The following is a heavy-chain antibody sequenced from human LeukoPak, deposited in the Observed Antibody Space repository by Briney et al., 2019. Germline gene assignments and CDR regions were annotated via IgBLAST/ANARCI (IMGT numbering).Heavy chain of an antibody. Sequence: GGSLRLSCAASGFTFSRYWMSRVRQAPGKGLECVANIKEDGSEKYYVDSVKGRFTISRDNAKNSLYLQMNSLRVEDTAIYYCSRGGNHDLDYWGQGTLVTVSS. CDR2: IKEDGSEK. V-gene: IGHV3-7*01. CDR3: SRGGNHDLDY. CDR1: GFTFSRYW. J-gene: IGHJ4*02. D-gene: IGHD1-26*01.